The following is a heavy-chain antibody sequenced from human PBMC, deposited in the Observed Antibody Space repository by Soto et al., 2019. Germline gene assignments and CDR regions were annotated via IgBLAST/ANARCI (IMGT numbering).Heavy chain of an antibody. V-gene: IGHV4-30-4*01. Sequence: SETLSLTCCVSGGSISSDDYYWTWIRQPPGEGLEWIGYIYCTGRTSSTPSLESRVTISIDTSKNQFSLKLSSVSAADTAVYYCAREGSSSPEYFDFWGPGTLVTVSS. CDR1: GGSISSDDYY. J-gene: IGHJ4*02. CDR2: IYCTGRT. D-gene: IGHD2-15*01. CDR3: AREGSSSPEYFDF.